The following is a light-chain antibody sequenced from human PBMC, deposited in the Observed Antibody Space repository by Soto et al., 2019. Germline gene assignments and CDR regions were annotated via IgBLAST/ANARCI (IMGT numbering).Light chain of an antibody. J-gene: IGLJ2*01. CDR1: GRGFGGYNY. CDR2: DVS. CDR3: SSYTSASTPLV. Sequence: QSVLTQPASVSGSPGQSITISCTGTGRGFGGYNYVSWYQQHPGKAPKVMIYDVSNRPSGVSNRFSGSKSGNTASLTISGLQAEDEADYYCSSYTSASTPLVFGGGTKVTVL. V-gene: IGLV2-14*01.